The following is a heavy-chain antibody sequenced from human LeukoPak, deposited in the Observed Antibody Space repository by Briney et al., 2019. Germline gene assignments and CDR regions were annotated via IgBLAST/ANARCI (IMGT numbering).Heavy chain of an antibody. D-gene: IGHD1-26*01. CDR3: ARRHKHYYQIDY. Sequence: ASVRVSYTASGYTFTTYYLHRVRQAPGQGLEWMGLINPSGGSASYAQKFQGRVTMTRDTSTTTVYMELSSLRSDDTAVFYCARRHKHYYQIDYWGQGTLVTVSS. CDR2: INPSGGSA. CDR1: GYTFTTYY. J-gene: IGHJ4*02. V-gene: IGHV1-46*01.